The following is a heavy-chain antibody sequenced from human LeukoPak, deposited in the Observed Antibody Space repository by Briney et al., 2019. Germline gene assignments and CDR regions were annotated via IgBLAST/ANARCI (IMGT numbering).Heavy chain of an antibody. D-gene: IGHD6-13*01. CDR1: GLTFSSYW. Sequence: PGGSLRLSCAASGLTFSSYWMSWVRQAPGKGLEWVANIKQDGSEKYYVDSVKGRFTISRDNAKNSLYLQMNSLRAEDTAVYYCARRSSSWYYFDYWGQGTLVTVSS. V-gene: IGHV3-7*01. J-gene: IGHJ4*02. CDR2: IKQDGSEK. CDR3: ARRSSSWYYFDY.